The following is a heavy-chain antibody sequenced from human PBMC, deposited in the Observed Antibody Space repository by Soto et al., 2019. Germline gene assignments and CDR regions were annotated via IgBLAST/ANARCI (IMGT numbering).Heavy chain of an antibody. J-gene: IGHJ4*02. V-gene: IGHV1-46*03. CDR3: ARTAYCSGGSCYSQFCRYYSDY. Sequence: ASVKVSCKASGYTFTSYYMHWVRQAPGQGLEWMGIINPSGGSTSYAQKFQGRVTMTRDTSTSTVYMELSSLRSEDTAVYYCARTAYCSGGSCYSQFCRYYSDYWGQGTLVTVSS. D-gene: IGHD2-15*01. CDR2: INPSGGST. CDR1: GYTFTSYY.